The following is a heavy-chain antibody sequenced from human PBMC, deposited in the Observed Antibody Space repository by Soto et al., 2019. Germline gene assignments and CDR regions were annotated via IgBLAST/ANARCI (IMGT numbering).Heavy chain of an antibody. CDR2: IYYSGST. J-gene: IGHJ5*02. CDR3: ARRYSSSWYRTGWFDA. CDR1: GGSISSYY. D-gene: IGHD6-13*01. Sequence: SETLSLTCTVSGGSISSYYWRCIRQPPGKGLEWIGYIYYSGSTNYNPSLKSRVTISVDTSKNQFSLKLSTVTAADTAVYYCARRYSSSWYRTGWFDAWGQGTLVTVSS. V-gene: IGHV4-59*01.